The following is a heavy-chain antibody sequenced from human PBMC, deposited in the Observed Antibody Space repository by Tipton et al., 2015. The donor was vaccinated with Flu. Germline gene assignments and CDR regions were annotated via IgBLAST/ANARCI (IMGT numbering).Heavy chain of an antibody. J-gene: IGHJ4*02. V-gene: IGHV3-48*03. CDR2: ISTSGLNT. CDR1: GFTFSSYE. Sequence: SLRLSCEASGFTFSSYEMNWVRQAPGKELEWISYISTSGLNTYYADSVKGRLTISRDNAKNSLYLQMNSLRAEDTAVYYCARERLGANYFDFWGQGTLVIVSS. CDR3: ARERLGANYFDF. D-gene: IGHD1-26*01.